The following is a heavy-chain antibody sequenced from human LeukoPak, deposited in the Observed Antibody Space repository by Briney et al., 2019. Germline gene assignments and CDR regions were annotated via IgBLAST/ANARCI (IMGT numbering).Heavy chain of an antibody. D-gene: IGHD4-17*01. Sequence: KPGGSLRLSCAASGFTFSSYSMNWVRQAPEKGLDWVSSISSSSSYIYYADSVKGRFTISRDNAKNSLYLQMNSLRAEDTAVYYCARDFRVTVTTCDYWGQGTLVTVSS. V-gene: IGHV3-21*01. CDR3: ARDFRVTVTTCDY. CDR1: GFTFSSYS. CDR2: ISSSSSYI. J-gene: IGHJ4*02.